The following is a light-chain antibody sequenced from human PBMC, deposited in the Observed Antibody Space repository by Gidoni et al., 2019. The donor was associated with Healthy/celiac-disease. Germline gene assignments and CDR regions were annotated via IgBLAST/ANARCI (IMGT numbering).Light chain of an antibody. CDR3: SSYTSSSTLS. Sequence: HSALTHPAPVSGSPGQSITISCTGTSSDVGGYNYVSWYQQHPGKAPKLMIYDVSNRPSGVSNRFSGSKSGNTASLTISGLQAEDEADYYCSSYTSSSTLSFGTGTKVTVL. V-gene: IGLV2-14*01. J-gene: IGLJ1*01. CDR1: SSDVGGYNY. CDR2: DVS.